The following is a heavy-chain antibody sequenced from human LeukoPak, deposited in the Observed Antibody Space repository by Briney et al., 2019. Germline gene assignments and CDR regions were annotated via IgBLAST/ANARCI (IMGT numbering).Heavy chain of an antibody. CDR2: IFYSGST. J-gene: IGHJ4*02. CDR3: ARRGRQQLVPGFDY. CDR1: GGSISSYY. V-gene: IGHV4-59*08. Sequence: SETLSLTCTVSGGSISSYYWSWIRQPPGKGLEWIGYIFYSGSTNYNPSLKSRVTISLDASKNQFSLKLSSVTAADTAVYYCARRGRQQLVPGFDYWGQGTLVTVSS. D-gene: IGHD6-13*01.